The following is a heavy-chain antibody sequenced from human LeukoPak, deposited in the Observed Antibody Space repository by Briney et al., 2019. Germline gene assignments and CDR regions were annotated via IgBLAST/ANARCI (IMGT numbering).Heavy chain of an antibody. Sequence: SETLSLTCAVYGGSFSGYYWSWIRQPPGKGREWIGEINHSGSTNYNPSLKSRVTISVDTSKNQFSLKLSSVTAADTAVYYCASKTPTLYCSSTSCYTYYFDYWGQGTLVTVSS. J-gene: IGHJ4*02. D-gene: IGHD2-2*02. V-gene: IGHV4-34*01. CDR2: INHSGST. CDR3: ASKTPTLYCSSTSCYTYYFDY. CDR1: GGSFSGYY.